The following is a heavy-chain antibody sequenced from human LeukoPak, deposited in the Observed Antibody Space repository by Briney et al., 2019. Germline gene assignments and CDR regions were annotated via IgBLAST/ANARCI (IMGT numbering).Heavy chain of an antibody. J-gene: IGHJ3*02. CDR1: GFTFSAYW. CDR2: INTDGSSP. D-gene: IGHD1-14*01. CDR3: ARGPYGPGAFAI. V-gene: IGHV3-74*01. Sequence: GGSLRLSCAASGFTFSAYWMHWVRQAPGKGLVWVSRINTDGSSPTYAASVKGRFTISRDNAKNTLYLQMNSLTAEDTAVYSCARGPYGPGAFAIWGQGTMVTVSS.